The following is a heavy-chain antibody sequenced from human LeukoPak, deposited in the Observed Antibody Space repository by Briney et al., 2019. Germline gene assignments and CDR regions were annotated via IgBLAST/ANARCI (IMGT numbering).Heavy chain of an antibody. CDR2: ISGSGGST. CDR1: GFTVSSNY. J-gene: IGHJ4*02. V-gene: IGHV3-23*01. D-gene: IGHD2-2*01. CDR3: ANLLRYCSSTSCPNDY. Sequence: PGGSLRLSCAASGFTVSSNYMSWVRQAPGKGLEWVSAISGSGGSTYYADSVKGRFTISRDNSKNTLYLQMNSLRAEDTAVYYCANLLRYCSSTSCPNDYWGQGTLVTVSS.